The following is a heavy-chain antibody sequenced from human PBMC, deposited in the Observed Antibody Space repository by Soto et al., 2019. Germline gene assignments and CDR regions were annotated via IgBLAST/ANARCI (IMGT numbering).Heavy chain of an antibody. D-gene: IGHD3-22*01. J-gene: IGHJ4*02. CDR1: GFTFTTHA. V-gene: IGHV1-3*01. CDR2: INAGNGNT. CDR3: ARRNNSGPNDY. Sequence: ASVKVSCKTSGFTFTTHAIHWVRQAPGQRFEWMGWINAGNGNTKYSQRFQDRVTISRGTSASTAYMELSSLTSEDRAVYYCARRNNSGPNDYWGQGTLVTVSS.